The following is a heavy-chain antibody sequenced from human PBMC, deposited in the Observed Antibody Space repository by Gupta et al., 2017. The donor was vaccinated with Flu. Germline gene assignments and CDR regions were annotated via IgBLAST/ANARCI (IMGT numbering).Heavy chain of an antibody. CDR2: INHSGST. Sequence: QVQLQQWGAGLLKPSETLSLTCAVYGGSFSGYYWSWIRQPPGKGLEWIGKINHSGSTNYNPSLKSRVTISVDTSKNQFSLKLSSVTAAETAVYYCAREGIVVVSTTSSKAFDIWGQGTMVTVSS. CDR3: AREGIVVVSTTSSKAFDI. D-gene: IGHD3-22*01. V-gene: IGHV4-34*01. CDR1: GGSFSGYY. J-gene: IGHJ3*02.